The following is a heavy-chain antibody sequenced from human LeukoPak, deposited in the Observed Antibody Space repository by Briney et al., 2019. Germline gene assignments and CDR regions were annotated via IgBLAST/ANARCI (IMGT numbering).Heavy chain of an antibody. CDR3: ARLGAVKVDP. J-gene: IGHJ5*02. D-gene: IGHD1-26*01. V-gene: IGHV4-34*01. CDR1: GGSFSGYY. Sequence: PSETLSLTCAVYGGSFSGYYWSWIRQPPGKGLEWIGEINHSGSTNYNPSLKSRVTISVDTSKNQFSLKLSSVTAADTAVYHCARLGAVKVDPWGQGTLVTVSS. CDR2: INHSGST.